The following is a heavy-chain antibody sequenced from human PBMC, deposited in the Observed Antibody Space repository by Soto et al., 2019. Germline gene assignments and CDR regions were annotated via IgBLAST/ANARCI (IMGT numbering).Heavy chain of an antibody. V-gene: IGHV3-23*01. D-gene: IGHD3-9*01. CDR3: AKEGPYYDILTALDY. CDR1: VFPFSRYA. Sequence: GVPLWLSCAASVFPFSRYAMSRFRPAPGKGPEWVSAINDGGDNTYYADSVKGRFTISRDNSKKTLYLQMSSLRAEDTAVYYCAKEGPYYDILTALDYWGQGTLVTVS. J-gene: IGHJ4*02. CDR2: INDGGDNT.